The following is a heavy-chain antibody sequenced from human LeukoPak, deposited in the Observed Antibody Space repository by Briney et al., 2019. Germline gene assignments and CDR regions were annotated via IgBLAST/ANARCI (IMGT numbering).Heavy chain of an antibody. CDR3: ASSRPYCTNGVCFYFDY. Sequence: QPGGSLRLSCAASGFTFSSYEMNWVRQAPGKGLEWVSYISSSGSTIYYADSVKGRFPISRDNAKNSLYLQMKSLRAEDTAVYYCASSRPYCTNGVCFYFDYWGQGTLVTVSS. CDR1: GFTFSSYE. V-gene: IGHV3-48*03. J-gene: IGHJ4*02. CDR2: ISSSGSTI. D-gene: IGHD2-8*01.